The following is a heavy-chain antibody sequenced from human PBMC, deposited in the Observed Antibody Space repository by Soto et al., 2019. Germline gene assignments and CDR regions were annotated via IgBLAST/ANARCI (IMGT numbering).Heavy chain of an antibody. J-gene: IGHJ6*02. V-gene: IGHV4-34*01. CDR1: GGSFIGYY. D-gene: IGHD3-3*01. CDR2: INHSGST. CDR3: ARGLRFLEWLFDGMDV. Sequence: SVTLSVTCAVYGGSFIGYYWSWISQPPGKGLEWIGEINHSGSTNYNPSLKSRVTISVDTSKNQFSLKLSSVTAADTAVYYCARGLRFLEWLFDGMDVWGQGTTVTVSS.